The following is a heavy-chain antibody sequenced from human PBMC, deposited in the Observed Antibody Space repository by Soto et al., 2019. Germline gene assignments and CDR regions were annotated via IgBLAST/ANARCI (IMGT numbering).Heavy chain of an antibody. D-gene: IGHD4-17*01. V-gene: IGHV5-51*01. Sequence: GESLKISCKGSGYYFASYWIGWVRQMPGKGLEWMGNIYPGDSDTRYSPPLQGHVTISADKSISTAYLQWTSLKASDTAMYYCARQGNGAEGFDYWGQGTLVTVSS. CDR3: ARQGNGAEGFDY. CDR2: IYPGDSDT. CDR1: GYYFASYW. J-gene: IGHJ4*02.